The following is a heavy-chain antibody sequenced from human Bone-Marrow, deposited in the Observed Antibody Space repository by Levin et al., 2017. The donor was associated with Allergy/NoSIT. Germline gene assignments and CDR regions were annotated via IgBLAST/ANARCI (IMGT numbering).Heavy chain of an antibody. Sequence: GGSLRLSCAASGLTFSSYAMSWVRQAPGKGLEWVSAISGSGGSTYYADSVKGRFTISRDNSKNTLYLQMNSLRAEDTAVYYCAKTRITMIVMGGDFDYWGQGTLVTVSS. V-gene: IGHV3-23*01. CDR2: ISGSGGST. CDR3: AKTRITMIVMGGDFDY. J-gene: IGHJ4*02. CDR1: GLTFSSYA. D-gene: IGHD3-22*01.